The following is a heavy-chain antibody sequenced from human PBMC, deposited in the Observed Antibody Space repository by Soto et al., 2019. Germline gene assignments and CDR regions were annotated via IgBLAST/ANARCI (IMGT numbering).Heavy chain of an antibody. J-gene: IGHJ4*02. V-gene: IGHV1-8*01. CDR2: MNPNSGNT. D-gene: IGHD3-16*02. CDR1: GYTFTSYD. Sequence: QVQLVQSGAEVKKPGASVKVSCKASGYTFTSYDINWVRQATGQGLEWMGWMNPNSGNTGYAQKFQGRVTMPRNTSISTDYMELSSLRSEVTAVYYCARRVRLGELSFGYWGQGTLVTVSS. CDR3: ARRVRLGELSFGY.